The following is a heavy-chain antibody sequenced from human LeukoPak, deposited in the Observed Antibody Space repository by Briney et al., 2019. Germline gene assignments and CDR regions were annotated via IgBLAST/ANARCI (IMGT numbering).Heavy chain of an antibody. D-gene: IGHD2-15*01. CDR2: INWSGGST. CDR1: GFTFDDYG. V-gene: IGHV3-20*04. Sequence: GGSLRPSCAASGFTFDDYGMSWVRQAPGKGLEWVSGINWSGGSTGYADSVKGRFTISRDNAKNSLYLQMNSLRAEDTALYYCARDIPVGYCSGGSCYSSYYYMDVWGKGTTVTVSS. J-gene: IGHJ6*03. CDR3: ARDIPVGYCSGGSCYSSYYYMDV.